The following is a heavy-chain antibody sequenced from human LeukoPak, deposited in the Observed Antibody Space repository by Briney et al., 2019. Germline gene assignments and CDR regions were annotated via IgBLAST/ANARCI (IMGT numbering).Heavy chain of an antibody. Sequence: SETLSLTCTVSRGSISGSRYYWGWIRDPPGRGLEWLGGIYYSGSTYHNPSLKSRGPLSLETSQNHFSLKLNSLTTPDTGRFLCERHYGPWGQRPLVTLSS. CDR2: IYYSGST. CDR1: RGSISGSRYY. V-gene: IGHV4-39*01. CDR3: ERHYGP. J-gene: IGHJ4*02. D-gene: IGHD3-10*01.